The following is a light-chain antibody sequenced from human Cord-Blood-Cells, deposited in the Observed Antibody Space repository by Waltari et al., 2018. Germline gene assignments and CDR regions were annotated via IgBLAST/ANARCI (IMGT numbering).Light chain of an antibody. CDR1: SSDVGGYNY. CDR2: DVS. J-gene: IGLJ3*02. CDR3: SSYTSSSTWV. Sequence: QSALTQPASVSGSPGQSITISCIGTSSDVGGYNYVSWYQQHPGKAPKLMIDDVSNRPSGVSNRFSGSKSGNTASLTISGLQAEDEADYYCSSYTSSSTWVFGGGTKLTVL. V-gene: IGLV2-14*01.